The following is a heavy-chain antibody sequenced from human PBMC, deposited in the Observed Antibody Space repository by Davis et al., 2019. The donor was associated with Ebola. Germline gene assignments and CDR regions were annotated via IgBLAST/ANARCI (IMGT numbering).Heavy chain of an antibody. D-gene: IGHD5-12*01. CDR3: ARGGGYSGYDYANY. V-gene: IGHV1-69*06. Sequence: SVKVSCKASGGTFSSYAISWVRQAPGQGLEWMGGIIPIFGTANYAQKFQGRVTITADKSTSTAYMELSSLRSEDTAVYYCARGGGYSGYDYANYWGQGTLVTVSS. CDR1: GGTFSSYA. J-gene: IGHJ4*02. CDR2: IIPIFGTA.